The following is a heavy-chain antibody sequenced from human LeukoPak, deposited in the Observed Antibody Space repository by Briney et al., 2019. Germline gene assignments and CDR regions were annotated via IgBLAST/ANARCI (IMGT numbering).Heavy chain of an antibody. CDR1: GGSIGSYY. V-gene: IGHV4-59*01. Sequence: EPSETLSLTCTVSGGSIGSYYWSWIRQPPGKGLEWIGYIYYSGSTNYNPSLKSRVTISVDTSKNQFSLKLSSVTAADTAVYYCARSPYYDFWSGYSYYYYGMDVWGQGTTVTVSS. J-gene: IGHJ6*02. CDR2: IYYSGST. CDR3: ARSPYYDFWSGYSYYYYGMDV. D-gene: IGHD3-3*01.